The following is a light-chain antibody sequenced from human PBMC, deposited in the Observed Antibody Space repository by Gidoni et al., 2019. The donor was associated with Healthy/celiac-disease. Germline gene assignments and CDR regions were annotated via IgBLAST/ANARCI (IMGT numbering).Light chain of an antibody. V-gene: IGLV1-44*01. Sequence: QSVLTQPPSASGTPGQGVTISCSGSSSNIGSNTVNWYQQLPGTAPKLLIYSTNQRPSALLDRFSASKSGTSASLAISGLQSADEADYYCAAWDDSLNGYVFGTGTKVTVL. CDR2: STN. CDR3: AAWDDSLNGYV. CDR1: SSNIGSNT. J-gene: IGLJ1*01.